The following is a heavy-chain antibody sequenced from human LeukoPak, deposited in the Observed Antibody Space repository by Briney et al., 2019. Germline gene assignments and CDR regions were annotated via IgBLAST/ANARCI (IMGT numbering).Heavy chain of an antibody. J-gene: IGHJ4*02. CDR2: ISYDGSNK. CDR3: ARDNKYFDY. V-gene: IGHV3-30-3*01. D-gene: IGHD2/OR15-2a*01. CDR1: GFTFSSYA. Sequence: QPGGSLRLSCAASGFTFSSYAMHWVRQAPGKGLEWVAVISYDGSNKFYADSVKGRFTISRDNSKNTLYLQMNSLRAEDTAVYYCARDNKYFDYWGQGTLVTVSS.